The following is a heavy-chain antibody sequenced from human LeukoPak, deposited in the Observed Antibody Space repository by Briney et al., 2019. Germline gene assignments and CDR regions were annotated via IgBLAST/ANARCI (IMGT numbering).Heavy chain of an antibody. CDR2: IYYSGST. Sequence: SETLSLTCTVSGGSISSGDYYWSWIRQPPGKGLEWIGYIYYSGSTYYNPSLKSRVTISVDTSKNQFSLKLSSVTAADTAVYYCARDSPYGGTDYWGQGTLVTVSS. CDR1: GGSISSGDYY. CDR3: ARDSPYGGTDY. D-gene: IGHD4-23*01. J-gene: IGHJ4*02. V-gene: IGHV4-30-4*01.